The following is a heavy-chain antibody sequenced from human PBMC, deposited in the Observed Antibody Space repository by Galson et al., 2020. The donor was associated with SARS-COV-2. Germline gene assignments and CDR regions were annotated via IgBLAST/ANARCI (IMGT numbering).Heavy chain of an antibody. CDR1: GGSIRSSSYY. V-gene: IGHV4-39*07. CDR3: AREPALYDFWSGYYTPNYYYGMDV. D-gene: IGHD3-3*01. CDR2: IYYSGST. Sequence: SETLSLTCTVSGGSIRSSSYYWGWIRQPPGKGLEWIGSIYYSGSTYYNPSLKSRDTISVDTSKNQFSLKLSSVTAADTAVYYCAREPALYDFWSGYYTPNYYYGMDVWGQGTTVTVSS. J-gene: IGHJ6*02.